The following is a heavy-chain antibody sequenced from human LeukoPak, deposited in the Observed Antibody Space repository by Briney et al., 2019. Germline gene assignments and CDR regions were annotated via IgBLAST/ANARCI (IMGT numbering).Heavy chain of an antibody. CDR3: ARGFEYDFWSGYSGFDY. J-gene: IGHJ4*02. Sequence: SETLSLTCTVSGGSISSSSYYWGWIRQPPGKGLEWIGSIYYSGSTYYNPSLKSRVTISVDTSKNQFSLKLSSVTAADTAVYYCARGFEYDFWSGYSGFDYWGQGTLVTVSS. CDR2: IYYSGST. CDR1: GGSISSSSYY. V-gene: IGHV4-39*01. D-gene: IGHD3-3*01.